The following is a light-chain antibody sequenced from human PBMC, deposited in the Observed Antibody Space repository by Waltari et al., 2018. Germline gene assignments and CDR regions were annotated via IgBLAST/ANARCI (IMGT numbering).Light chain of an antibody. CDR1: SLTKQY. V-gene: IGLV3-25*03. Sequence: SSELTQPPSVSVSPGQTTRISCSRDSLTKQYGYWYQQKPGKAPMLVIYRDTERPSGIPGRFSGFSSGTTVTLTISGVQAEDEADYYCQSADSSGTYWEFGGGTKLTVL. CDR3: QSADSSGTYWE. CDR2: RDT. J-gene: IGLJ3*02.